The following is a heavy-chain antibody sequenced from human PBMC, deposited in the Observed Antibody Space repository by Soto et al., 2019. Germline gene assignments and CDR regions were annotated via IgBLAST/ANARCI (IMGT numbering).Heavy chain of an antibody. Sequence: PGGSLRLSCAASGFTFSDYYMSWIRQAPGKGLEWVSYISSSGSTIYYADSVKGRFAISRDNAKNSLYLQMNSLRAEDTAVYYCARDQKSKSRNYGSGRDYYYYGMDVWGQGTTVTVSS. D-gene: IGHD3-10*01. V-gene: IGHV3-11*01. CDR2: ISSSGSTI. CDR1: GFTFSDYY. J-gene: IGHJ6*02. CDR3: ARDQKSKSRNYGSGRDYYYYGMDV.